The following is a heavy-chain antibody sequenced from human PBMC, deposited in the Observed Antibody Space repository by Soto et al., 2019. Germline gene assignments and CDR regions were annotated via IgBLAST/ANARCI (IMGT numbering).Heavy chain of an antibody. J-gene: IGHJ4*02. V-gene: IGHV1-18*01. CDR2: ISVYNANT. D-gene: IGHD1-26*01. Sequence: ASVKVSCQASCYTFTNYGFIWVRQAPGQGLEWMGWISVYNANTNYAQKLQGRVTMTTDTSTSTAYMELRSLSSDDTAVYYCARGDVGYWGQGTLVTVSS. CDR3: ARGDVGY. CDR1: CYTFTNYG.